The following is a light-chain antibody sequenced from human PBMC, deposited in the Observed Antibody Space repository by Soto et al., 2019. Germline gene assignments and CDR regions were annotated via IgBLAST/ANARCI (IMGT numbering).Light chain of an antibody. Sequence: QSVLTQPPSASGAPGQRVTISCTGSSSNIGAGYDVHWYQQLPGTAPKLLIYGNSNRPSGVPDRFSGSKSGTSASLAITGLHAADDADYYCQHSDSSLSGLVVFGGGTKLTVL. V-gene: IGLV1-40*01. J-gene: IGLJ2*01. CDR2: GNS. CDR1: SSNIGAGYD. CDR3: QHSDSSLSGLVV.